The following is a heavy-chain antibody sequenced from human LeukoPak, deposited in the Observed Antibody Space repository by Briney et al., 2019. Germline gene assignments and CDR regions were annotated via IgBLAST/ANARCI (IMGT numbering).Heavy chain of an antibody. J-gene: IGHJ4*02. CDR1: GGSISSNY. V-gene: IGHV4-59*01. CDR3: ARDRGYCSGGSCYHYFDY. Sequence: PSETLSLTCTVSGGSISSNYWSWIRQPPGKGLEWIGYIYYSGSTNYNPSLKSRVTISVDTSKSQFSLKLSSVTAADTAVYYCARDRGYCSGGSCYHYFDYWGQGTLVTVSS. D-gene: IGHD2-15*01. CDR2: IYYSGST.